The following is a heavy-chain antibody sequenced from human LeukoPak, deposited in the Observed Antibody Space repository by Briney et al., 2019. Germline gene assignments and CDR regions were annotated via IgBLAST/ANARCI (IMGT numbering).Heavy chain of an antibody. CDR1: GYSISSGYY. CDR2: IYHSGST. V-gene: IGHV4-38-2*02. Sequence: SETLSLTCTVSGYSISSGYYWGWIRQPPGKGLEWIGSIYHSGSTYYNPSLESRVTISVDTSKNQFSLKLSSVTAADTAVYYCARDGPANGTDDYDFWSGFALDAFDIWGQGTMVTVSS. J-gene: IGHJ3*02. CDR3: ARDGPANGTDDYDFWSGFALDAFDI. D-gene: IGHD3-3*01.